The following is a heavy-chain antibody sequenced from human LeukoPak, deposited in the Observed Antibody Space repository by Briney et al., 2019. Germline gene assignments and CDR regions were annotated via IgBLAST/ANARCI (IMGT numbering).Heavy chain of an antibody. CDR3: ARDTTNVYYYDTSGYDH. J-gene: IGHJ4*02. D-gene: IGHD3-22*01. Sequence: NASETLSLTCTVSGGSVSSGSYHWSWIRQPPGKGLEWIGYIYYSGSTKYNPSLKSRVTISVDTSKNQFSPKLSSVTAADTAVYYCARDTTNVYYYDTSGYDHWGQGTLVTVSS. V-gene: IGHV4-61*01. CDR2: IYYSGST. CDR1: GGSVSSGSYH.